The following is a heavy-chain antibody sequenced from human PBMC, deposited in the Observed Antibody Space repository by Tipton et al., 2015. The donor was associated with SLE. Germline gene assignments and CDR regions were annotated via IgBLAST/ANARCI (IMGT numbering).Heavy chain of an antibody. CDR2: ISPGGDST. J-gene: IGHJ4*02. Sequence: QLVQSGAEVKKPGASVTVSCQASGYSFSRYYMHWVRQAPGQGLEWMGVISPGGDSTTYAQKFQGRVSMTRATSAGSFYMELKSLRSDDTAVYFCAPGATSKDLPHFDHWNQGTLVTVST. V-gene: IGHV1-46*01. CDR3: APGATSKDLPHFDH. CDR1: GYSFSRYY. D-gene: IGHD6-25*01.